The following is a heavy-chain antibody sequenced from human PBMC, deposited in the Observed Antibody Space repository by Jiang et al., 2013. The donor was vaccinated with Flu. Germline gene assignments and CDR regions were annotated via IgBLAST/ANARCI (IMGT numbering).Heavy chain of an antibody. CDR2: ISWNSGTI. Sequence: QLLESGGGLVQPGRSLRLSCVASGFTFDDYVMYWVRQAPGKGLEWVSSISWNSGTIGYADSVKGRFTISRDNAKNSLYLQINSLRAEDTALYYCAKSRYSGSYAAIFDYWGQGTLVTVSS. J-gene: IGHJ4*02. V-gene: IGHV3-9*01. D-gene: IGHD1-26*01. CDR1: GFTFDDYV. CDR3: AKSRYSGSYAAIFDY.